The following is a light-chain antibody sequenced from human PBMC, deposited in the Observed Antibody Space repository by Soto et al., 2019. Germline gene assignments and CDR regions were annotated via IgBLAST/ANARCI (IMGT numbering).Light chain of an antibody. J-gene: IGKJ1*01. CDR3: QQYYSWRT. V-gene: IGKV1-8*01. CDR1: QGISSY. Sequence: AIRMTQSPSSLSASTGDRVTITCRASQGISSYLAWYQQKPGKAPKLLIYAASTLQSGVPSRFSGSGSGTDFTLTISCLQSEDFATYYCQQYYSWRTFGQGTKVDIK. CDR2: AAS.